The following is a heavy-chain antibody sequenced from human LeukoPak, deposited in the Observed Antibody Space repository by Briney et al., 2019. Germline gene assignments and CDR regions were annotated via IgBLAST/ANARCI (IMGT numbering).Heavy chain of an antibody. J-gene: IGHJ4*02. V-gene: IGHV1-18*01. D-gene: IGHD6-13*01. CDR1: AYTFTIYG. CDR3: ARGTSSSTWYLGY. CDR2: ISVYNGNT. Sequence: ASVKVSFTASAYTFTIYGINWVRQAPGQGLEWVGWISVYNGNTNYVQKLQGRVTITTDTSTSTAYMELRSLRSDDTAVYYCARGTSSSTWYLGYWGQGTLVTVSS.